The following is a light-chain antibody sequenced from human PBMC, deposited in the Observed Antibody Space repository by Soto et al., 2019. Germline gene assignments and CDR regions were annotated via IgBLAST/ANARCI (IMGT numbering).Light chain of an antibody. Sequence: NFMLTQPHSVSESPGKXXIISCTRSSGSIASNYVQWYQQRPGSSPTTVIYEDNQRPSGVPDRFSGSIDSSSNSASLTISGLETEDEADYFCQSYDATNQVFGGGTKLTVL. V-gene: IGLV6-57*01. CDR3: QSYDATNQV. CDR2: EDN. J-gene: IGLJ3*02. CDR1: SGSIASNY.